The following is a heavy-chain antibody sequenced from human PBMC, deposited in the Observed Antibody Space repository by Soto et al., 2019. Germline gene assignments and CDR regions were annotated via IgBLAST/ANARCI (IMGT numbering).Heavy chain of an antibody. D-gene: IGHD1-7*01. CDR3: ARDVAGKNYFDP. V-gene: IGHV3-30-3*01. CDR2: ISYDGSKK. Sequence: QAQLGESGGGVVQPGRSLRLSCAASGFTFSHYAIHWVRQAPGKGLEWVAIISYDGSKKYYGDSVKGRFTISRDNSKNTLYLQMNSLRVEDTAVYYCARDVAGKNYFDPWGQGTPVTVSS. J-gene: IGHJ5*02. CDR1: GFTFSHYA.